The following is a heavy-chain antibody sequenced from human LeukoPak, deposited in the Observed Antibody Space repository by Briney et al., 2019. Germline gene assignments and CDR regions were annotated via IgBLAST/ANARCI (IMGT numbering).Heavy chain of an antibody. CDR3: VKDVGGSYAFDY. CDR1: GFTFSRYA. V-gene: IGHV3-64D*09. Sequence: QSGGSLRLSCSASGFTFSRYAMHWVRQAPGKGLEYVSGINDNGGRTHYGDSVKGGFSISRDNSKNTLHLQMSALRAEDTALYYCVKDVGGSYAFDYWGQGILVTVAS. CDR2: INDNGGRT. J-gene: IGHJ4*02. D-gene: IGHD1-26*01.